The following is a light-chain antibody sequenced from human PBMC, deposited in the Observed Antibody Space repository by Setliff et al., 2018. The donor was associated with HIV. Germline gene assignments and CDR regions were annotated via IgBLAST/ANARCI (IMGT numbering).Light chain of an antibody. Sequence: QSVLTQPRSVSGSPGQSVTISCTGTASDIGNYKYVSWYQQQPDKAPKLIIYDVTKRPSGVSNRFSASKSGNTASLTISGLQAEDEADYYCCSYAGSDTWIFGGGTKVTVL. CDR1: ASDIGNYKY. CDR2: DVT. J-gene: IGLJ2*01. CDR3: CSYAGSDTWI. V-gene: IGLV2-11*01.